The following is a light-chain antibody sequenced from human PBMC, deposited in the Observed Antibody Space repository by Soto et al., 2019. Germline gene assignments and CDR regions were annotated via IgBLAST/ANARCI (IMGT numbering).Light chain of an antibody. CDR3: QESASTRWA. CDR2: AAS. V-gene: IGKV1-39*01. Sequence: DIQITQSPSSLSASVGDRVTIACRASQNITNYLNWYQHNPGKAPNLLIFAASHLQSGVSSRFSGSGSGTDVTLTTSSLHSEDFATFYCQESASTRWAFGRGTKVEIK. CDR1: QNITNY. J-gene: IGKJ1*01.